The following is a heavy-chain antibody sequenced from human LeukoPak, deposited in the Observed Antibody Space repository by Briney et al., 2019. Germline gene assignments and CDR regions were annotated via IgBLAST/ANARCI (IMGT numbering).Heavy chain of an antibody. CDR2: ISWNSGSI. Sequence: GRSLRLSCAASGFTFDDYAMHWVRQAPGKGLEWVSGISWNSGSIGYADSVKGRFTISRDNAKNSLYLQMNSLRAEDMALYYCAKGPRGIAVAGTPEYFQHWGQGTLVTVSS. CDR3: AKGPRGIAVAGTPEYFQH. J-gene: IGHJ1*01. V-gene: IGHV3-9*03. CDR1: GFTFDDYA. D-gene: IGHD6-19*01.